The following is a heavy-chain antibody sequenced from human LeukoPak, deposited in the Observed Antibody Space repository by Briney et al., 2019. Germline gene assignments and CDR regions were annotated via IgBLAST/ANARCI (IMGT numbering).Heavy chain of an antibody. D-gene: IGHD2-15*01. CDR2: INHSGST. Sequence: PSETLSLTCAVYGGSLSGYYWSWIRQPPGKGLGWIGEINHSGSTNYNPSLKSRVTISVDTSKNQFSLKLSSVTAADTAVYYCASSEGPNYCSGGSCYSGGRNDFDYWGQGTLVTVSS. CDR1: GGSLSGYY. J-gene: IGHJ4*02. CDR3: ASSEGPNYCSGGSCYSGGRNDFDY. V-gene: IGHV4-34*01.